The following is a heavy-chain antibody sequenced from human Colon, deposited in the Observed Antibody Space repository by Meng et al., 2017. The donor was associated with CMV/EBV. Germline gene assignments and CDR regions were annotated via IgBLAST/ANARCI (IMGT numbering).Heavy chain of an antibody. CDR1: GFTFSSHW. J-gene: IGHJ4*02. V-gene: IGHV3-74*03. CDR2: INTDGSYV. Sequence: GGSLRLSCAASGFTFSSHWMHWVRQAPGKGLVSVSRINTDGSYVTYAVSVKGRFTISRDNAKNSLYLQMNSLRAEDTAVYYCARPLGYCSSTSCPPGYWGQGTLVTVSS. CDR3: ARPLGYCSSTSCPPGY. D-gene: IGHD2-2*01.